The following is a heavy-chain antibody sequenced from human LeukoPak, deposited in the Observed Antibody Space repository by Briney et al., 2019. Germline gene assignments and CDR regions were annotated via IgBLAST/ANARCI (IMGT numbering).Heavy chain of an antibody. CDR2: INHSGST. CDR3: ARVDIVVVVAATRYFDY. J-gene: IGHJ4*02. CDR1: GFILSNFW. D-gene: IGHD2-15*01. V-gene: IGHV4-34*01. Sequence: GSLRLSCAASGFILSNFWMNWVRQAPGKGLEWIGEINHSGSTNYNPSLKSRVTISVDTSKNQFSLKLSSVTAADTAVYYCARVDIVVVVAATRYFDYWGQGTLVTVSS.